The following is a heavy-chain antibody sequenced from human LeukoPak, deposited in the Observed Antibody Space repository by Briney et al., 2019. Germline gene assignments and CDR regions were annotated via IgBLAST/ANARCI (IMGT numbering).Heavy chain of an antibody. D-gene: IGHD6-6*01. CDR2: ISNSGGST. CDR1: GFTFSSYA. V-gene: IGHV3-23*01. J-gene: IGHJ4*02. Sequence: PGGSLRLSCAASGFTFSSYAMNWVRQAPGKGLEWVSRISNSGGSTYYADSVKGRFTISRDNSKNTLYLQMNSLRAEDTAVYYCAKETSSSFDYWGQGTLVTVSS. CDR3: AKETSSSFDY.